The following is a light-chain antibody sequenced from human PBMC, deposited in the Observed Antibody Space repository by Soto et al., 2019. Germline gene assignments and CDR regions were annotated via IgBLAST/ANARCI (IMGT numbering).Light chain of an antibody. V-gene: IGKV3-15*01. CDR2: GAS. CDR3: QQYNNGPGT. J-gene: IGKJ1*01. CDR1: QSVGSD. Sequence: EVVMTQSPATLSLSPGGRATLSRKASQSVGSDLAWYQHKTGQAPRLLVYGASTRATGIPARFSGSGSGTEFTLTISSLRSEDLAVYYCQQYNNGPGTFGQGTKVEIK.